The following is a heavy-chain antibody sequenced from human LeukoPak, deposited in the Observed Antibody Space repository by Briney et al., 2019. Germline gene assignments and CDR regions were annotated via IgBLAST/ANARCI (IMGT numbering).Heavy chain of an antibody. J-gene: IGHJ6*03. CDR3: ARWDCSSTSCYDDYYYYYMDV. CDR2: IYYSGST. Sequence: SETLSLTCVVYGGSFSGYYWSWIRQPPGKGLEWIGYIYYSGSTNYNPSLKSRVTISVDTSKNQFSLKLSSVTAADTAVYYCARWDCSSTSCYDDYYYYYMDVWGKGTTVTISS. V-gene: IGHV4-59*01. D-gene: IGHD2-2*01. CDR1: GGSFSGYY.